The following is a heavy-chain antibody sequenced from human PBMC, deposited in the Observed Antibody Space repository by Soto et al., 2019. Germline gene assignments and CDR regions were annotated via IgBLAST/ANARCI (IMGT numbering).Heavy chain of an antibody. D-gene: IGHD2-15*01. J-gene: IGHJ3*02. Sequence: VQLVESGGGLVQPGRSLRLSCAASGFTFDDYAMHWVRQAPGKGLEWVSGISWNSGSIGYADSVKGRFTISRDNAKNSLYLQMNSLRAEDTALYYCAKEMGYCSGGSCSRGAFDIWGQGTMVTVSS. CDR3: AKEMGYCSGGSCSRGAFDI. CDR2: ISWNSGSI. CDR1: GFTFDDYA. V-gene: IGHV3-9*01.